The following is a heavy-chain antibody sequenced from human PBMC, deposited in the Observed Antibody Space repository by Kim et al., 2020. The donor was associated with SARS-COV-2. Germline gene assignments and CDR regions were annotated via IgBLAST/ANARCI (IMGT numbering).Heavy chain of an antibody. CDR2: GART. V-gene: IGHV3-23*01. D-gene: IGHD1-1*01. CDR3: VRSNFMDV. J-gene: IGHJ6*02. Sequence: GARTYDADSVWGRSPVSRDNSKTTLFLQMNSLRADDTAIFYCVRSNFMDVWGQGTTVTVSS.